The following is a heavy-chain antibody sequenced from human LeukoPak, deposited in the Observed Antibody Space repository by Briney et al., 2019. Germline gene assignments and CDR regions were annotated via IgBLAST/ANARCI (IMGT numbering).Heavy chain of an antibody. V-gene: IGHV3-13*01. Sequence: GGSLRLSCAASGFTFSSYDMHWVRQATGKGLEWVSAIGTAGDTYYPGSVKGRFTISRENAKNSLYLQMNTLRAGDTAVYYCARALPPDGMDVWGQGTTVTVSS. CDR3: ARALPPDGMDV. J-gene: IGHJ6*02. CDR2: IGTAGDT. CDR1: GFTFSSYD.